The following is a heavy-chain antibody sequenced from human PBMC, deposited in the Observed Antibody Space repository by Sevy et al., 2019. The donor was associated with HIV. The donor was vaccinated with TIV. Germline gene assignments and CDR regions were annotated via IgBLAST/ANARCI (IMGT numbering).Heavy chain of an antibody. CDR1: GGSITTYY. Sequence: SETLSLTCTVSGGSITTYYWSWIRQPPGKGLEWIGYIYYSGSTNYNPSLKSRVTISVDTPENQFSLNLSSVTAADTAVYYCARQGGYSYGYPFDYWGQGTLVTVSS. CDR3: ARQGGYSYGYPFDY. V-gene: IGHV4-59*08. CDR2: IYYSGST. D-gene: IGHD5-18*01. J-gene: IGHJ4*02.